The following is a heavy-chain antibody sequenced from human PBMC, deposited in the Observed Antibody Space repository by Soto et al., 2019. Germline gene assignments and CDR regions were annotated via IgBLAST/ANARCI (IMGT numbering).Heavy chain of an antibody. Sequence: EVQLVESGGGLVQPGRSLRLSCAASGFTFDDYAMHWVRQAPGKGLEWVAGISWNSASIGYADSVKGRFTVSRDNAKNSLYLQMNRLRTEDTALYYCAKTLKEEGYYYYGLDGWGQGTTVTVSS. J-gene: IGHJ6*02. CDR3: AKTLKEEGYYYYGLDG. CDR1: GFTFDDYA. V-gene: IGHV3-9*01. CDR2: ISWNSASI.